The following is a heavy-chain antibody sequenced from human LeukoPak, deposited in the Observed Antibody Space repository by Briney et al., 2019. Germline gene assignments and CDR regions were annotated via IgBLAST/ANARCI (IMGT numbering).Heavy chain of an antibody. D-gene: IGHD3-9*01. Sequence: GGSLRLSCAASGFTFSNAWMSWVRQAPGKGLEWVGRIKSKTDGGTTDYAAPVKGRFTISRDDSKNTLYLQMNSLKTEDTAVYYCTTEGVLRYFDWSSSPWGQGTLVTVSS. V-gene: IGHV3-15*01. J-gene: IGHJ5*02. CDR1: GFTFSNAW. CDR3: TTEGVLRYFDWSSSP. CDR2: IKSKTDGGTT.